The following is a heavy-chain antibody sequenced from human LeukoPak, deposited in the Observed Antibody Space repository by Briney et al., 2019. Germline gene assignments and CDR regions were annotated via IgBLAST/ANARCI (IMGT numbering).Heavy chain of an antibody. J-gene: IGHJ5*02. D-gene: IGHD6-13*01. CDR1: GASISSDY. Sequence: PSETLSLTCTVSGASISSDYYNWIRQPPGKGLESVGYISYSGSTNYNPSFRSRRTISVDTSKNQFSVKLSSVPAADTAVYYCAVMYSSSWYWFDPWGQGTLVTVSS. CDR2: ISYSGST. V-gene: IGHV4-59*08. CDR3: AVMYSSSWYWFDP.